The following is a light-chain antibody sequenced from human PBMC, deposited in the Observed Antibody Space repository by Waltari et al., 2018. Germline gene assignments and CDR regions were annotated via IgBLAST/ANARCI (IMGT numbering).Light chain of an antibody. J-gene: IGKJ4*02. CDR2: KVS. Sequence: VVMTQSPPSLPVTPGQPPSISCGSSQSLVHSDGNTYLDWFQQRPGQSPRRLIYKVSNRDSAVPDRFSGSEAGADFTHNFSRVEADDVGIYYCMQGTNLPLTFGGGTKVELK. CDR1: QSLVHSDGNTY. V-gene: IGKV2-30*02. CDR3: MQGTNLPLT.